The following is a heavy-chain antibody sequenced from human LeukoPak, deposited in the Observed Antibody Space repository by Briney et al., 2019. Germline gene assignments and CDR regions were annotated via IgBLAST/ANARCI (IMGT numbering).Heavy chain of an antibody. Sequence: GASVKVSCKVSGYTLTELYMHWVRQAPGKGLEWMGGFDPEDGETIYAQKFQGRVTMTEDTSTDTAYMELCSLRSEDTAVYYCTVEVQGYDSSGYSDYWGQGTLVTVSS. V-gene: IGHV1-24*01. J-gene: IGHJ4*02. D-gene: IGHD3-22*01. CDR3: TVEVQGYDSSGYSDY. CDR1: GYTLTELY. CDR2: FDPEDGET.